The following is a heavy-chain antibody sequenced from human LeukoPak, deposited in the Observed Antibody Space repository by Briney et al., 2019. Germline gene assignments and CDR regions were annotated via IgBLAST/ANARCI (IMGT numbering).Heavy chain of an antibody. D-gene: IGHD3-10*01. CDR1: GYTFTSYG. CDR3: ARDPKLITMVRGNFFDY. CDR2: ISAYNGNT. Sequence: GASVKVSCKASGYTFTSYGISWVRQAPGQGLEWMGWISAYNGNTNYAQKLQGRVTMTTDTSTSTAYMELRSLRSDDTAVYYCARDPKLITMVRGNFFDYWGQGTLVTVSS. V-gene: IGHV1-18*01. J-gene: IGHJ4*02.